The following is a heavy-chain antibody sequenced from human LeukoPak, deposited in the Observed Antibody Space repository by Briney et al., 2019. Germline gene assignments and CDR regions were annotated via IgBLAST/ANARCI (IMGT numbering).Heavy chain of an antibody. D-gene: IGHD3-3*01. V-gene: IGHV4-39*01. J-gene: IGHJ1*01. CDR3: ARPPLYYDFWSGPESAEYFQH. CDR1: GGSISSSSYY. Sequence: SETLSLTCTVSGGSISSSSYYWGWVRQPPGKGLEWIGSIYYSGSTYYNPSLKSRVTISVDTSKNQFSLKLSSVTAADTAVYYCARPPLYYDFWSGPESAEYFQHWGQGTLVTVSS. CDR2: IYYSGST.